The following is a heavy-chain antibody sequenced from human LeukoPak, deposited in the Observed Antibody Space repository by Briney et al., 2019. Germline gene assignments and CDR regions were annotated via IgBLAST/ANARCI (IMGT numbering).Heavy chain of an antibody. CDR2: INSDGSST. D-gene: IGHD2-15*01. V-gene: IGHV3-74*01. CDR3: ARDQTVLLDNWFDP. J-gene: IGHJ5*02. Sequence: PGGSLRLSCAASGFTFSSYWMHWVRQAPGKGLVWVSRINSDGSSTSYADSVKGRFTISRDNAKNSLYLQMNSLRAEDTAVYYCARDQTVLLDNWFDPWGQGTLVTVSS. CDR1: GFTFSSYW.